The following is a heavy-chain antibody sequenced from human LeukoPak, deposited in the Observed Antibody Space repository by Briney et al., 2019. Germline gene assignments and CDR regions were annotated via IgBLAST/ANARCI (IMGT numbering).Heavy chain of an antibody. D-gene: IGHD6-13*01. CDR3: ARDAIIAAAGYNWFDP. Sequence: SETLSLTCTVSGGSISTSSYYWGWVRQPPGKGLEWIGYIYYTGSTHYNPSLKSRVTISVDTSKNQFSLKLSSVTAADTAVYYCARDAIIAAAGYNWFDPWGQGTLVTVSS. CDR2: IYYTGST. V-gene: IGHV4-61*01. J-gene: IGHJ5*02. CDR1: GGSISTSSYY.